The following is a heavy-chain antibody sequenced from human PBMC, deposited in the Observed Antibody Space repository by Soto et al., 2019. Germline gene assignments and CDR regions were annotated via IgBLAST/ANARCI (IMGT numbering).Heavy chain of an antibody. V-gene: IGHV1-18*01. D-gene: IGHD6-19*01. CDR1: GYTFTSYG. CDR2: ISAYNGNT. J-gene: IGHJ6*02. CDR3: ARGSAAVAGTDYYYGMHX. Sequence: ASLKVSCKASGYTFTSYGISWVRQAPGQGLEWMGFISAYNGNTNYAQKLQGRVTMTTDTSTSTAYMELRSLRSDDTAVYYCARGSAAVAGTDYYYGMHXWGQGTTVTVS.